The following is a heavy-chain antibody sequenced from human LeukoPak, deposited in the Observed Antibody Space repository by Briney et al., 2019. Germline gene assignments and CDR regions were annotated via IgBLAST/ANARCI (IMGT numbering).Heavy chain of an antibody. J-gene: IGHJ4*02. V-gene: IGHV3-74*01. D-gene: IGHD3-10*01. Sequence: GGSLRLSCAASGFTFSNYWVHWVRDAPGKGLVWVSRINRDGSTTNYADSVKGRFTVSRDNAKNPLNLQMNSLRAEDTAVYYCARDKKGGESSEIDYWGQGTLVTVSS. CDR1: GFTFSNYW. CDR2: INRDGSTT. CDR3: ARDKKGGESSEIDY.